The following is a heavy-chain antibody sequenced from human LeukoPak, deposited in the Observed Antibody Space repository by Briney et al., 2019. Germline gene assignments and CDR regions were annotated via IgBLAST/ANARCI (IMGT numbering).Heavy chain of an antibody. CDR1: GFIFSNYE. D-gene: IGHD2-15*01. CDR2: ISSGGSTI. V-gene: IGHV3-48*03. Sequence: PGGSLRLSCVASGFIFSNYEVNWVRQAPGKGLEWLSYISSGGSTIYYADSVRGRFTISRDNAKNSLYLQMDSLGAEDTAVYYCAPLYCSVGSCYSDAFDIWGQGTMVTVSS. CDR3: APLYCSVGSCYSDAFDI. J-gene: IGHJ3*02.